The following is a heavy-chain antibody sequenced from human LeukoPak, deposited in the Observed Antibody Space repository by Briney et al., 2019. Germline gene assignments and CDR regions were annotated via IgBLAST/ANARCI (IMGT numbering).Heavy chain of an antibody. CDR1: GGSISSGSYY. V-gene: IGHV4-61*02. CDR2: IYTSGST. Sequence: PSETLSLTCTVSGGSISSGSYYWSWIRQPAGKGLEWIGRIYTSGSTNYNPSLKSRVTISVDTSKNQFSLKLSSVTAADTAVYYCAAEYGGNSPYMDVWGKGTTVTVSS. CDR3: AAEYGGNSPYMDV. D-gene: IGHD4-23*01. J-gene: IGHJ6*03.